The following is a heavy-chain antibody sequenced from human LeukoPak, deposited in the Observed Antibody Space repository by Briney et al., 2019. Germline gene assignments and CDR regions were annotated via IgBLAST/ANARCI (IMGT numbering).Heavy chain of an antibody. D-gene: IGHD3-16*01. CDR1: GGSFSTYY. V-gene: IGHV4-59*01. J-gene: IGHJ4*02. CDR2: IYYSGST. CDR3: ARAVISFGAAVAKGFDC. Sequence: SEPLSLTCTVSGGSFSTYYWSCIRQPPGEGLECIGYIYYSGSTDYNPSLKSRVTMSLDTSKNQFSLKLNSVTAADTAVYYCARAVISFGAAVAKGFDCWGQGTLVTVSS.